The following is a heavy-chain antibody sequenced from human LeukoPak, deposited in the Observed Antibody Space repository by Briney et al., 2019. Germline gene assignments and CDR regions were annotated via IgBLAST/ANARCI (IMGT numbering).Heavy chain of an antibody. CDR3: ATQTLRSWFDP. CDR1: GGSFSGYY. J-gene: IGHJ5*02. CDR2: INHSGST. Sequence: SETLSLTCAVYGGSFSGYYWSWIRQPPGKGLEWIGEINHSGSTNYNPSLKSRVTISVDTSKNQFSLKPSSVTAADTAVYYCATQTLRSWFDPWGQGTLVTVS. D-gene: IGHD3-16*01. V-gene: IGHV4-34*01.